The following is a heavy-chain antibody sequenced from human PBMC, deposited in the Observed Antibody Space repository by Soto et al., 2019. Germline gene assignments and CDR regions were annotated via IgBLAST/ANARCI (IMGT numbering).Heavy chain of an antibody. D-gene: IGHD2-15*01. CDR2: ISYDGSNK. Sequence: PGGSLRLSCAASGFTFSSYGMHWVRQAPGKGLEWVAVISYDGSNKYYADSVKGRFTISRDNSKNTLYLQMNSLRAEDTAVYYCAKSRDRVVKEYWGQGTLVTVS. CDR1: GFTFSSYG. V-gene: IGHV3-30*18. CDR3: AKSRDRVVKEY. J-gene: IGHJ4*02.